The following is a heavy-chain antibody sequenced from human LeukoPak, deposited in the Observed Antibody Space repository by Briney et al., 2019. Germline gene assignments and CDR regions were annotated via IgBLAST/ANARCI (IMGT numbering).Heavy chain of an antibody. CDR2: IYYSGST. D-gene: IGHD6-13*01. CDR3: ARHASSWYYYYGMDV. V-gene: IGHV4-39*01. J-gene: IGHJ6*02. Sequence: SETLSLTCTVSGGSISSSSYYWGWIHQPPGKGLEWIGSIYYSGSTYYNPSPKSRVTISVDTSKNQFSLKLSSVTAADTAVYYCARHASSWYYYYGMDVWGQGTTVTVSS. CDR1: GGSISSSSYY.